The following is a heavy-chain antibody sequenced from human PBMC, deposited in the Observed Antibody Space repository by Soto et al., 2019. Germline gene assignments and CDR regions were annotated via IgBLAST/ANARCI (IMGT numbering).Heavy chain of an antibody. Sequence: SQTLSLTCAISGDSVSSNSAAWNWIRLSPSRGLEWLARAYYRSRWYNDYAVSVRSRITVNPDTSKNQFSLQLTSVTPEDTAVYYCAGTTSHQWYYMDVWGKGTTVTVSS. CDR2: AYYRSRWYN. J-gene: IGHJ6*03. CDR1: GDSVSSNSAA. D-gene: IGHD1-7*01. V-gene: IGHV6-1*01. CDR3: AGTTSHQWYYMDV.